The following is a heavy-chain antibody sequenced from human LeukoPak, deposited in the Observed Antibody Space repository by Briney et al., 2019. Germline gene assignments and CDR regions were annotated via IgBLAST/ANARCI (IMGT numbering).Heavy chain of an antibody. CDR1: GYTFTGYY. D-gene: IGHD3-22*01. V-gene: IGHV1-2*06. CDR3: AREAHQDYYDSRGAFDI. J-gene: IGHJ3*02. CDR2: INPNSGGT. Sequence: ASVKVSCKASGYTFTGYYMHWVRQAPGQGVEWMGRINPNSGGTNYAQKFQGRVTMTRDTSISTAYMELSRLRSDDTAVYYCAREAHQDYYDSRGAFDIWGQGTMVTVSS.